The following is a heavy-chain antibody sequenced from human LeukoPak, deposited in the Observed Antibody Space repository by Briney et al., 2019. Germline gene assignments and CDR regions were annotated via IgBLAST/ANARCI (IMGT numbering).Heavy chain of an antibody. D-gene: IGHD6-13*01. Sequence: PSETLSLTCTVSGGSISSSSYYWGWIRQPPGKGLGWIGSIYYSGSTYYNPSLKSRVTISVDTSKNQFSLKLSSVTAADTAVYYCARGRAAAGTPFDYWGQGTLVTVSS. V-gene: IGHV4-39*07. CDR2: IYYSGST. J-gene: IGHJ4*02. CDR1: GGSISSSSYY. CDR3: ARGRAAAGTPFDY.